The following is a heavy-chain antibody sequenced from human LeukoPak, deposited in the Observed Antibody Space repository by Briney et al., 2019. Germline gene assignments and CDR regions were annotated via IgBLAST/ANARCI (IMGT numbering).Heavy chain of an antibody. CDR2: INPNSGGT. D-gene: IGHD3-10*01. CDR1: GYTFTGYY. CDR3: ARGSPSITMVRGVKSVFDP. J-gene: IGHJ5*02. V-gene: IGHV1-2*02. Sequence: ASVKVSCKASGYTFTGYYMHWVRQAPGQGLEWMGWINPNSGGTNYAQKFQGRVTMTRDTSISTAYMELSRLRSDDTAVYYCARGSPSITMVRGVKSVFDPWGQGTLVTVSS.